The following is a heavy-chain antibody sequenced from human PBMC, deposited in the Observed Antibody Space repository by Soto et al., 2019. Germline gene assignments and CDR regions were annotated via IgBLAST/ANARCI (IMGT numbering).Heavy chain of an antibody. CDR2: IYYSGST. D-gene: IGHD2-15*01. J-gene: IGHJ4*02. CDR1: GGSISSYY. V-gene: IGHV4-59*01. Sequence: SETLSLTCTVSGGSISSYYWSWIRQPPGKGLEWIGYIYYSGSTNYNPSLKSRVTISVDTSKNQFSLKLSSVTAADTAVYYCARAPVVAAIVYFDYWGQGTLVTVSS. CDR3: ARAPVVAAIVYFDY.